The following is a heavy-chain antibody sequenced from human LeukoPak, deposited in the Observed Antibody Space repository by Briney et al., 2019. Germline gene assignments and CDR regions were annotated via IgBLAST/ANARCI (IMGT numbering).Heavy chain of an antibody. CDR2: ISGSGGSA. CDR3: AKIQGYDYVWGSYRSKYYFDY. J-gene: IGHJ4*02. D-gene: IGHD3-16*02. CDR1: GFTFSSYG. V-gene: IGHV3-23*01. Sequence: GGSLRLSCAASGFTFSSYGMSWVRQAPGKGLEWVSAISGSGGSAYYADSVKGRFTISRDNSKNTLYLQMNSLRAEDTAVYYCAKIQGYDYVWGSYRSKYYFDYWGQGTLVTVSS.